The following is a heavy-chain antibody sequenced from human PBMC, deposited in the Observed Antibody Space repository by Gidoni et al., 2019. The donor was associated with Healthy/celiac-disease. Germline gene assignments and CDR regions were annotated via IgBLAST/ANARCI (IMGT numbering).Heavy chain of an antibody. CDR3: ASSPYSSGWYVGGDAFDI. D-gene: IGHD6-19*01. Sequence: QLQLQESGPGLVKPSETLSLTCTVSGGSISSSSYYWGWIRQPPGKGLEWIGSIYYSGSTYYNPSLKSRVTISVDTSKNQFSLKLSSVTAADTAVYYCASSPYSSGWYVGGDAFDIWGQGTMVTVSS. V-gene: IGHV4-39*01. J-gene: IGHJ3*02. CDR2: IYYSGST. CDR1: GGSISSSSYY.